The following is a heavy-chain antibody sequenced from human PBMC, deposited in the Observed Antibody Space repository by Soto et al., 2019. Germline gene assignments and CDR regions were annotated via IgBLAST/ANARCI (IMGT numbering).Heavy chain of an antibody. Sequence: PSETLSLTCTVSGCSISGYDWSWIRPAPGKGLEWIGYVSNVGRTGYNPSLRSRATISVDTSNNQVSLRLSSVTAADTAIYYCTTDSYITSIIVRFDYWGHGTLVTVSS. J-gene: IGHJ4*01. CDR3: TTDSYITSIIVRFDY. V-gene: IGHV4-4*08. CDR1: GCSISGYD. D-gene: IGHD3-22*01. CDR2: VSNVGRT.